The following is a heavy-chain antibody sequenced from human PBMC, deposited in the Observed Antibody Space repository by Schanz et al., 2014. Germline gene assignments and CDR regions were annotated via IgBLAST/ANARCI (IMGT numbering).Heavy chain of an antibody. V-gene: IGHV1-18*01. D-gene: IGHD4-17*01. CDR3: ARVVRSDYLSELDF. CDR2: ISPYNGNT. Sequence: QVQLVQSGAEVKKPGSSVKVSRKASGYFFSSYGISWVRQAPGQGLEWMGWISPYNGNTKYAEKVEDRVTMTTDISTSTAYMQLRSLTSDDTAVYYCARVVRSDYLSELDFWGRGTQVSVSS. J-gene: IGHJ4*02. CDR1: GYFFSSYG.